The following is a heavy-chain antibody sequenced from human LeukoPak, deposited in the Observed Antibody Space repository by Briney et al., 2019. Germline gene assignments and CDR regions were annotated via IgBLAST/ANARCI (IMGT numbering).Heavy chain of an antibody. Sequence: GGSLRLSCAASGFTFSSYWMYWVRQAPGKGLVWVSRINSDGSSTSYADSVKGRFTISRDNAKNTLYLQMNSLRAEDTAVYYCARDWGTGYDAFDIWGQGTMVTVSS. J-gene: IGHJ3*02. D-gene: IGHD3-9*01. V-gene: IGHV3-74*01. CDR3: ARDWGTGYDAFDI. CDR1: GFTFSSYW. CDR2: INSDGSST.